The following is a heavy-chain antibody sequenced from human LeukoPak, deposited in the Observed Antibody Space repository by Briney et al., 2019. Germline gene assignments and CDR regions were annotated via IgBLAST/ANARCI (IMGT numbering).Heavy chain of an antibody. D-gene: IGHD3-10*01. J-gene: IGHJ4*02. CDR2: IYTSGST. CDR1: GGSISSGSYY. Sequence: SETLSLTCTVSGGSISSGSYYWSWIRQPAGKGLEWIGRIYTSGSTNYNPSLKSRVTISVDTSKNQFSLKLSSVTAADTAVYYCARGRIGHYYGSGSYYRSPYYFDYWGQGTLVTVSS. V-gene: IGHV4-61*02. CDR3: ARGRIGHYYGSGSYYRSPYYFDY.